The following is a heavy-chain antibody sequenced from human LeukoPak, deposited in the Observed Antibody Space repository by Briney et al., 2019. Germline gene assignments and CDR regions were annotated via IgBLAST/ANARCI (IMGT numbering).Heavy chain of an antibody. CDR2: INPSGGST. J-gene: IGHJ6*02. CDR1: GYTLTSYY. D-gene: IGHD2-15*01. Sequence: ASVKVSCKASGYTLTSYYMHWVRQAPGQGLEWMGIINPSGGSTSYAQKFQGRVTMTSDTSTSTVYMELSSLRSEDTAVYYCARDRGYCSGGSCYSPYYYYYGMDVWGQGTTVTVSS. V-gene: IGHV1-46*01. CDR3: ARDRGYCSGGSCYSPYYYYYGMDV.